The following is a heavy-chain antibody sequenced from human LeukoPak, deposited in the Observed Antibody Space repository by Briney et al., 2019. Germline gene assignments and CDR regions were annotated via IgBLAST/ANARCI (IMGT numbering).Heavy chain of an antibody. V-gene: IGHV3-23*01. Sequence: GGSLRLSCAASGFTFTDYAMSWVRQAPGTGLEWVSAISGIGNAIFYASSVKGRFTISRDSSKNTLSLQMNSLRAEDTAVYYCVRHLATSGSYPLDYWGQGTLVTVSS. J-gene: IGHJ4*02. CDR3: VRHLATSGSYPLDY. D-gene: IGHD2-15*01. CDR2: ISGIGNAI. CDR1: GFTFTDYA.